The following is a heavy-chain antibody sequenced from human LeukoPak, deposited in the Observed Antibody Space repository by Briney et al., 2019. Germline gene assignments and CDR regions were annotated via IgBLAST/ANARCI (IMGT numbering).Heavy chain of an antibody. CDR1: GGTFSSYA. Sequence: GASVKVSCKASGGTFSSYAISWVRQAPGQGLEWMGGIIPIFGTANYAQKFQGRVTITADESTSTAYMELSSLRSEDTAVYYCARAKVVYYDSSGQGGFDYWGQGTLVTVSS. V-gene: IGHV1-69*13. D-gene: IGHD3-22*01. CDR2: IIPIFGTA. J-gene: IGHJ4*02. CDR3: ARAKVVYYDSSGQGGFDY.